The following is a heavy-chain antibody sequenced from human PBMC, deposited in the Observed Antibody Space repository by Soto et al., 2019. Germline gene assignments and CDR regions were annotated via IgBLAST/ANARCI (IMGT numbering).Heavy chain of an antibody. CDR2: SYTSGTT. V-gene: IGHV4-4*07. D-gene: IGHD6-6*01. CDR1: GGSITSNY. J-gene: IGHJ3*02. CDR3: ARDLRESSSPNDAFDI. Sequence: SETLSLTCTVSGGSITSNYWTWIRRTAGKGFEWIARSYTSGTTDYNPSLKGRLSMSLHPSKNQFSLSLASVTAAETGIYYCARDLRESSSPNDAFDICGQRPMVTVSS.